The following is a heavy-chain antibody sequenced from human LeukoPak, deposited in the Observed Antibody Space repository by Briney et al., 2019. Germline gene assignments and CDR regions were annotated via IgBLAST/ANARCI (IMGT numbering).Heavy chain of an antibody. Sequence: PGGSLRFSCAASGFTFSSYGMHWVRQAPGKGLEWVAVISYDGSDKYHADSVKGRFTISRDNSKNTLYLQMNSLRAEDTAVYSCAKDAFSSGWELFDYWGQGTLVTVSS. D-gene: IGHD6-19*01. V-gene: IGHV3-30*18. CDR3: AKDAFSSGWELFDY. J-gene: IGHJ4*02. CDR1: GFTFSSYG. CDR2: ISYDGSDK.